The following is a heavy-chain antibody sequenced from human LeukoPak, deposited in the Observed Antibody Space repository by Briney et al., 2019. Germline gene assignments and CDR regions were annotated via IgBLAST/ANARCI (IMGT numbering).Heavy chain of an antibody. CDR3: ARAKAYYYDSSGYYVDY. CDR2: IYYSGST. Sequence: SETLSLTCTVSGGSISSSSYYWGWIRQPPGKGLEWIGSIYYSGSTYYNPSLKSRVTISVDTSKNQFSLKLSSVTAADTAVYYCARAKAYYYDSSGYYVDYWGQGTLVTVSS. J-gene: IGHJ4*02. CDR1: GGSISSSSYY. V-gene: IGHV4-39*07. D-gene: IGHD3-22*01.